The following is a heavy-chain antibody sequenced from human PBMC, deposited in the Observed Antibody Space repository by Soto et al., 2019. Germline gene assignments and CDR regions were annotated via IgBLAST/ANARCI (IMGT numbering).Heavy chain of an antibody. CDR2: ISAYNGDT. CDR1: GYTFTRYG. D-gene: IGHD2-8*01. J-gene: IGHJ6*02. CDR3: AKNGQPPYYYYGLDV. Sequence: QGHLVQSGAEVKKPGASVKVSCKASGYTFTRYGISWVRQAPGQGLEWMGWISAYNGDTNYAQNLQGRVTXPXXXSXXTAYMELRSLTSDDTAVYYCAKNGQPPYYYYGLDVWCQGTTVTVSS. V-gene: IGHV1-18*01.